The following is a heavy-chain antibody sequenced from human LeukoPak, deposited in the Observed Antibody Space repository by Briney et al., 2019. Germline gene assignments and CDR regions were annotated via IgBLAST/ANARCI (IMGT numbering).Heavy chain of an antibody. J-gene: IGHJ4*02. CDR1: GFTVSSNY. V-gene: IGHV3-53*01. Sequence: PGGSLRLSCTASGFTVSSNYMSWVRQAPGKGLEWVSVIYSGGNTYYADSVRGRFTISRDNSKNTVFLQMNGLRADDTAVYYCASGTTLVQGVIFYYWGQGTLVTVSS. CDR2: IYSGGNT. D-gene: IGHD3-10*01. CDR3: ASGTTLVQGVIFYY.